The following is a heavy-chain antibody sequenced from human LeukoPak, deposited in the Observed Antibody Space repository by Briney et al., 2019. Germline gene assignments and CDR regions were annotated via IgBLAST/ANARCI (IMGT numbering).Heavy chain of an antibody. CDR1: GFTFSSYA. J-gene: IGHJ5*02. CDR2: ISGSGGST. Sequence: PGGSLRLSCAASGFTFSSYAMSWVRQAPGKGLEWVSAISGSGGSTYYADSVKGRFTISRDNSKNTLYLQMNRLRAEDTAVYYCAKDSPTTTVTTTNWFDPWGQGTLVTVSS. CDR3: AKDSPTTTVTTTNWFDP. V-gene: IGHV3-23*01. D-gene: IGHD4-11*01.